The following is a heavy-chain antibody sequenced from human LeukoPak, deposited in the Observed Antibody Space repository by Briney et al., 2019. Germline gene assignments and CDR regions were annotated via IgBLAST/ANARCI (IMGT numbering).Heavy chain of an antibody. Sequence: SETLSLTCAVYGGSFSDYYWTWIRQPPGKGLEWIGEINHSGSPNNNPSLKSRVSISFDASKNQFSLKLTSVTAADTAVYYCGSRRTAMFGVIKGPIDYWGQGTLVTVSS. CDR3: GSRRTAMFGVIKGPIDY. D-gene: IGHD3-3*01. J-gene: IGHJ4*02. CDR2: INHSGSP. V-gene: IGHV4-34*01. CDR1: GGSFSDYY.